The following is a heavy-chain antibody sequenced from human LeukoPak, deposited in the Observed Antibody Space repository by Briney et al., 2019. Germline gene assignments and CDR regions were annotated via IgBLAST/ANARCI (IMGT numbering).Heavy chain of an antibody. Sequence: GASVKVSCKASGYTFTRYDINWVRLATGQGLEWMGWMNPNKGTTSYAQKFQGRVTFSRTASINTVYMELNSLTSEDTGIYYCARGGSYGDYGDYWGQGTLVTVSS. V-gene: IGHV1-8*03. J-gene: IGHJ4*02. CDR3: ARGGSYGDYGDY. D-gene: IGHD4-17*01. CDR1: GYTFTRYD. CDR2: MNPNKGTT.